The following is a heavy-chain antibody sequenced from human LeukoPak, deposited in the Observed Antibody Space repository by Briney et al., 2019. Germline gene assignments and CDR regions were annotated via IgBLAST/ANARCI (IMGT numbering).Heavy chain of an antibody. Sequence: ASVKVSCKASGGTFSSYTISWVRQAPGQGLEWMGRIIAMLGLANYAQKFQGRVTIIADRSASTAYMELISLSSQDTAVYYCATENTVANYFDYWGQGSLVTVSS. J-gene: IGHJ4*02. CDR1: GGTFSSYT. D-gene: IGHD5-12*01. V-gene: IGHV1-69*04. CDR3: ATENTVANYFDY. CDR2: IIAMLGLA.